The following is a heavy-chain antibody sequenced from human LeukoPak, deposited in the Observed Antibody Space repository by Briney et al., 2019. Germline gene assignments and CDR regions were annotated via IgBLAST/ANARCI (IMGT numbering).Heavy chain of an antibody. CDR1: GGSISSGGYY. CDR3: ARARDIVVVPAAPPELGY. CDR2: IYHSGST. Sequence: SQTLSLTFTVSGGSISSGGYYWSWIRQPPGKGLEWMGYIYHSGSTYYNPSLKRRVTISVDRSKNQFSLKLSSVTAADTAVYYCARARDIVVVPAAPPELGYWGQGTLVTVSS. V-gene: IGHV4-30-2*01. J-gene: IGHJ4*02. D-gene: IGHD2-2*01.